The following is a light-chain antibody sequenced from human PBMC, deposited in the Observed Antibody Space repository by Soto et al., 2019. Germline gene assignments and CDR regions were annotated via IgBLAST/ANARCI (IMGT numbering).Light chain of an antibody. CDR1: ESIRSHN. J-gene: IGKJ1*01. CDR3: QQYGFSPQT. V-gene: IGKV3-20*01. CDR2: DVS. Sequence: VLTQYPDTLSLSPGQKVTLSCRASESIRSHNLAWSQQQPGQPPRLLIYDVSTRATGVPDRFSGSGSATDFTLTISRLEPEDSAVYYCQQYGFSPQTFGQGTKVDIK.